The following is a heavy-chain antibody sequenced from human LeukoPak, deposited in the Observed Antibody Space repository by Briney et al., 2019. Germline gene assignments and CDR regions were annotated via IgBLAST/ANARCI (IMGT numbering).Heavy chain of an antibody. CDR3: ARANRSQGPYYYYMDV. V-gene: IGHV1-69*05. CDR2: IIPIFGTA. J-gene: IGHJ6*03. Sequence: ASVKVSCKASGGTFSSYAISWVRQAPGQGLEWMGGIIPIFGTANYAQKFQGRVTITTDESTSTAYMELSSLRSEDTAVYYCARANRSQGPYYYYMDVWGKGTTVTVSS. CDR1: GGTFSSYA.